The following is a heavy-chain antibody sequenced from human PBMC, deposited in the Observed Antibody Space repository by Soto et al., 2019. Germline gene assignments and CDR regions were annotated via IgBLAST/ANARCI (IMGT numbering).Heavy chain of an antibody. J-gene: IGHJ4*02. CDR2: ISANNDNA. Sequence: QVQLVQSGAEVRKPGASVKVSCKASGHTFINYGTSWVRQAPGQGLEWMGWISANNDNANYAQRFQGRVTMTTETSTTTVYMELRSLRLDDTAVHDCARDGHQWDQRYLDSWGQGTLVTVSS. CDR3: ARDGHQWDQRYLDS. V-gene: IGHV1-18*01. CDR1: GHTFINYG. D-gene: IGHD1-26*01.